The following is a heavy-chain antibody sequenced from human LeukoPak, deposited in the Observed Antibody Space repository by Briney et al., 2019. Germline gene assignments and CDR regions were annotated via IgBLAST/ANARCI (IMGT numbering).Heavy chain of an antibody. CDR1: DFTFNNYN. V-gene: IGHV3-21*01. J-gene: IGHJ4*02. D-gene: IGHD3-3*01. CDR3: ARPERVDEGMFAY. CDR2: IAGIRSSYSYT. Sequence: GGSLRLSCTGSDFTFNNYNMNWVRQAPGKGLEWVSAIAGIRSSYSYTYYADSVKGRFTISRDNAKNSLYLQMNSLRAEDTAVYYCARPERVDEGMFAYWGQGALVTVSS.